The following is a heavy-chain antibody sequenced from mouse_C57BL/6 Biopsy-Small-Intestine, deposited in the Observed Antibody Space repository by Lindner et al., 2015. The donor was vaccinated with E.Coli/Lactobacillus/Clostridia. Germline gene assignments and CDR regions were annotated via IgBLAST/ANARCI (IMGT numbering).Heavy chain of an antibody. V-gene: IGHV1-39*01. CDR3: ARQFGTSLAY. CDR1: GYSFTDYN. CDR2: ITPNYGTT. J-gene: IGHJ3*01. D-gene: IGHD1-1*01. Sequence: VQLQESGPELVKPGASVKISCKASGYSFTDYNMNWVRQSNGKSLEWIGVITPNYGTTIYNQKFKDKATLTADKSSSTVYMELSRLTSEDSAVYFCARQFGTSLAYWGQGTLVTVSA.